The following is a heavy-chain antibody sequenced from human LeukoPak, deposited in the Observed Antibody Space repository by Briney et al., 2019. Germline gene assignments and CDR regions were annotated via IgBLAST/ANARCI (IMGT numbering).Heavy chain of an antibody. CDR1: GFTFSDYY. V-gene: IGHV3-11*04. D-gene: IGHD3-9*01. CDR3: ARDRGYDILTGYPPGMDV. Sequence: GGSLRLSCAATGFTFSDYYMSWIRQAPGKGLEWVSYISSSGSTIYYADSVKGRFTISRDNSKNTLYLQMNSLRAEDTAVYYCARDRGYDILTGYPPGMDVWGQGTTVTVSS. CDR2: ISSSGSTI. J-gene: IGHJ6*02.